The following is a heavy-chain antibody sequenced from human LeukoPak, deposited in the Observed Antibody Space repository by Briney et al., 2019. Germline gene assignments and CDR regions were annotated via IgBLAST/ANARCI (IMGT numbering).Heavy chain of an antibody. CDR1: GGSISSYY. CDR2: IYYSGST. J-gene: IGHJ4*02. V-gene: IGHV4-59*12. CDR3: ARGGSRRYYDFWSGFLDLDY. D-gene: IGHD3-3*01. Sequence: SETLSLTCAVSGGSISSYYWSWIRQPPGKGLEWIGYIYYSGSTNYNPSLKSRVTISVDTSKNQFSLKLSSVTAADAAVYYCARGGSRRYYDFWSGFLDLDYWGQGTLVTVSS.